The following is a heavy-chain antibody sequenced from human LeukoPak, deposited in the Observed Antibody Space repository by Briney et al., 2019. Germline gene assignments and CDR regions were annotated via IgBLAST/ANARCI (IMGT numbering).Heavy chain of an antibody. CDR1: GDSVSSNSAT. CDR3: AAGDSSSWYYFDY. V-gene: IGHV6-1*01. Sequence: SQTLSLTCAISGDSVSSNSATCNWIRQSPSRGLEWLGRTYYRSKWYNDYAVSVKSRITINPDTSKNQFSLQLNSVTPEDTAVYYCAAGDSSSWYYFDYWGQGTLVTVSS. CDR2: TYYRSKWYN. J-gene: IGHJ4*02. D-gene: IGHD6-13*01.